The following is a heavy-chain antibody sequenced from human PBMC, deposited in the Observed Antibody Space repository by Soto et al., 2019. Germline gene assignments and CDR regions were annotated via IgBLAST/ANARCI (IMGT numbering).Heavy chain of an antibody. J-gene: IGHJ4*02. Sequence: RLSCAASGFPFGENAMSWVRQAPGKGLEWVSGISDSGATTYYADSVRGRFTISRDNSKNTLYLQMKSLRAEDSASYYCAKEDTSSGSLDYWGQGALVTVSS. CDR3: AKEDTSSGSLDY. CDR2: ISDSGATT. V-gene: IGHV3-23*01. CDR1: GFPFGENA. D-gene: IGHD6-19*01.